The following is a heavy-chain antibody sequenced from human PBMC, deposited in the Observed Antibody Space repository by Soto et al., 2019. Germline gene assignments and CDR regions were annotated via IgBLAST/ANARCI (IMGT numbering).Heavy chain of an antibody. Sequence: GGSLRLSCAASGFTFSSYAMHWVRQAPGKGLEWVAVISYDGSNKYYADSVKGRFTISRDNSKNTLYLQMNSLRAEDTAVYYCARDRLLGEQQLVPLFDYWGQGTLVTVSS. V-gene: IGHV3-30-3*01. CDR2: ISYDGSNK. D-gene: IGHD6-13*01. J-gene: IGHJ4*02. CDR1: GFTFSSYA. CDR3: ARDRLLGEQQLVPLFDY.